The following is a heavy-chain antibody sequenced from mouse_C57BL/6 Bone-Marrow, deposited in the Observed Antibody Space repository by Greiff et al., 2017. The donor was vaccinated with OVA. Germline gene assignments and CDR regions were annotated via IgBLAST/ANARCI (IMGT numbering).Heavy chain of an antibody. V-gene: IGHV5-17*01. CDR3: ARINYWDFDV. CDR1: GFTFSDYG. J-gene: IGHJ1*03. CDR2: ISSGSRTI. Sequence: EVKLQESGGGLVKPGGSLTLSCAASGFTFSDYGMHCVRQAPETGLDWVAYISSGSRTIYYADTVKGRFTISRENAKNTLFLQMTSLRSEDTAMYYCARINYWDFDVWGTGTTVTVSS.